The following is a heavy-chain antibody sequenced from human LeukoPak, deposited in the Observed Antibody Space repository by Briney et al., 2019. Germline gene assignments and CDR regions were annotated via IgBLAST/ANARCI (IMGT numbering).Heavy chain of an antibody. CDR2: ISYDGSNK. CDR1: GFTFSSYA. CDR3: ARDGAVAGYDAFDI. Sequence: GGSLRLSCAASGFTFSSYAMSWVRQAPGKGLEWVAVISYDGSNKYYADSVKGRFTISRDNSKNTLYLQMNSLRAEDTAVYYCARDGAVAGYDAFDIWGQGTMVTVSS. J-gene: IGHJ3*02. D-gene: IGHD6-19*01. V-gene: IGHV3-30-3*01.